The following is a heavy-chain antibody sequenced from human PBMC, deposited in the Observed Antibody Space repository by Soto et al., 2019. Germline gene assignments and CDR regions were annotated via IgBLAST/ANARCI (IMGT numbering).Heavy chain of an antibody. V-gene: IGHV4-39*01. CDR1: GGSISSTSCY. CDR3: ATQRRENGTYAQPLDY. J-gene: IGHJ4*02. D-gene: IGHD1-1*01. CDR2: ISYVGIT. Sequence: SETLSLTCTVSGGSISSTSCYWGWIRQPPGKGMEWIGSISYVGITYHNPSLRSRVTIAVDTSKSQLSLELTSVTAADTAVYYCATQRRENGTYAQPLDYWGQGTLVTVSS.